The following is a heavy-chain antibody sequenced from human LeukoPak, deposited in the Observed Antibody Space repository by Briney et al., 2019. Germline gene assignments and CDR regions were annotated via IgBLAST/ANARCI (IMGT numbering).Heavy chain of an antibody. CDR1: GGSISSGSYY. CDR3: ARDLSPRYSSYWADAFDI. J-gene: IGHJ3*02. V-gene: IGHV4-61*02. Sequence: SETLSLTCTVSGGSISSGSYYWSWIRQPAGKGLEWIGRIYTSGSTNYNPSLKSRVTISVDTSKNQFSLKLSSVTAADTAVYYCARDLSPRYSSYWADAFDIWGQGTMVTVSS. CDR2: IYTSGST. D-gene: IGHD6-19*01.